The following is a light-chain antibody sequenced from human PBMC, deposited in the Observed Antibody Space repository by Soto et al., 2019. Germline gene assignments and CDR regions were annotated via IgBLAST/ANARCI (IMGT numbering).Light chain of an antibody. CDR2: XNX. V-gene: IGLV1-44*01. Sequence: QLVLTQPPSASGTPGQTIAISCSGGSSNIGSHTVNWYQQLPGTAPXXXXXXNXXXXXXXXXXXXXSKXGTSASLAISGLXXXXXXXXYCXAWDDSLNGVVFGGGTKLTVL. CDR3: XAWDDSLNGVV. CDR1: SSNIGSHT. J-gene: IGLJ2*01.